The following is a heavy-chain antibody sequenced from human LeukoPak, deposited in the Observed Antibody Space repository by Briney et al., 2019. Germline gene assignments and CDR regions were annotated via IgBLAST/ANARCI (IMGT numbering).Heavy chain of an antibody. Sequence: SVKLSCNASGATFTSSAFSWVWLAPGPGLGRKGGISPIFGTANYAQKLQGSVTINTDESTSTAYMELSSLRSEDTAVYYCARGAGLDSNDMDVWGKGTTVTVSS. J-gene: IGHJ6*03. CDR2: ISPIFGTA. V-gene: IGHV1-69*05. D-gene: IGHD2-2*03. CDR3: ARGAGLDSNDMDV. CDR1: GATFTSSA.